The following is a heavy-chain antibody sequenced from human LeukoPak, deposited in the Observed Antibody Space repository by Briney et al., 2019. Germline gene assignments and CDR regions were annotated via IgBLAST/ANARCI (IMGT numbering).Heavy chain of an antibody. J-gene: IGHJ4*02. CDR3: ASVVGATMGY. CDR2: ISSSGSTI. D-gene: IGHD1-26*01. Sequence: PGGSLRLSCAASGFTFSSYEMNWVRQAPGKGLEWVSYISSSGSTIYYADSVKGRFTISRDNAKNTLYLQMNSLRAEDTAVYYCASVVGATMGYWGQGTLVTVSS. V-gene: IGHV3-48*03. CDR1: GFTFSSYE.